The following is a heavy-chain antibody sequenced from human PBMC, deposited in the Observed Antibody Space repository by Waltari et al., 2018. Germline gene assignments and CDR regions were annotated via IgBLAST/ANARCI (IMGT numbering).Heavy chain of an antibody. D-gene: IGHD2-21*01. CDR2: NKNEGRT. J-gene: IGHJ4*02. Sequence: EVQVVASGGDLVQPGGSLRLSCAVSGFAVTTNHMNWVRPAPGKGREWVSGNKNEGRTTYTDSVKGRITISRDNSRNTVYLQMNSLRTEDTGVYYCARDVGGDGYSLFDFWGQGTLVTVSS. CDR1: GFAVTTNH. CDR3: ARDVGGDGYSLFDF. V-gene: IGHV3-66*02.